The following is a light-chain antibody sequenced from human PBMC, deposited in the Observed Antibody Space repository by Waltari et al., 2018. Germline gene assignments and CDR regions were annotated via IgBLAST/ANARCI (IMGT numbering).Light chain of an antibody. CDR1: QSVSSIY. CDR2: GAS. V-gene: IGKV3-20*01. CDR3: QQFGTSPPHIT. J-gene: IGKJ3*01. Sequence: EIVLTQSPGTLSLSPGERATLSCRASQSVSSIYLAWYQQKPDQAPRLLIYGASSRATGIPDRFSGSGSGTDFTLTISRLEPEDFAVYYCQQFGTSPPHITFGPGTKVDIK.